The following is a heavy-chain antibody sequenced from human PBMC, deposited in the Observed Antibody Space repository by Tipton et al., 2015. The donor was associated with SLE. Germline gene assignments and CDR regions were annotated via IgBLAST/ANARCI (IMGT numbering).Heavy chain of an antibody. Sequence: SLRLSCAASGFTFTTAWMAWVRQAPGKGLEWVGRIKSKTSGGTTDYGAPVNGRFTISRDDAKNTLSLQMNSLKTEDTAMYYCTKTFHSDSSFDYWGQGTLVTVSS. CDR2: IKSKTSGGTT. D-gene: IGHD3-22*01. CDR3: TKTFHSDSSFDY. V-gene: IGHV3-15*01. J-gene: IGHJ4*02. CDR1: GFTFTTAW.